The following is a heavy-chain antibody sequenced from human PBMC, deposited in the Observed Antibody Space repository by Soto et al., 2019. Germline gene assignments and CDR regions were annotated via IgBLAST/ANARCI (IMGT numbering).Heavy chain of an antibody. Sequence: PGGSLRLSCVASGSTFSEAWMNWVRQAPGKGLEWVGRCRSRSAGGTVDYAAPVKGRFTISRDDSKNTLSLQMNSLKTEDTAIYFCVTGFGFWGQGTLVTVSS. J-gene: IGHJ4*02. CDR1: GSTFSEAW. CDR2: CRSRSAGGTV. D-gene: IGHD3-10*01. V-gene: IGHV3-15*01. CDR3: VTGFGF.